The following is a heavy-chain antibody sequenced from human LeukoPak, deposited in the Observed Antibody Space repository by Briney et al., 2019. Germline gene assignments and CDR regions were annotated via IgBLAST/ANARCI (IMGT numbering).Heavy chain of an antibody. CDR2: ISSSGSTI. Sequence: GGSLRLSCAASGFIFSSYDMNWVRQAPGKGLEWVSYISSSGSTIYYADSVKGRFTISRDNAKNSLFLQMISLRADDTAVYYCARDRYYYDSSAYYEIDYWGQGTLVTVSS. CDR1: GFIFSSYD. J-gene: IGHJ4*02. V-gene: IGHV3-48*03. CDR3: ARDRYYYDSSAYYEIDY. D-gene: IGHD3-22*01.